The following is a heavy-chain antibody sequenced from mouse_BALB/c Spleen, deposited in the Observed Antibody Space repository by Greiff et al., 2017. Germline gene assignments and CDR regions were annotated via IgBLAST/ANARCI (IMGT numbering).Heavy chain of an antibody. CDR3: ARVVTTAYYAMDY. CDR1: GFSLTSYG. J-gene: IGHJ4*01. D-gene: IGHD2-2*01. Sequence: VQVVESGPGLVAPSQSLSITCTVSGFSLTSYGVHWVRQPPGKGLEWLGVIWAGGSTNYNSALMSRLSISKDNSKSQVFLKMNSLQTDDTAMYYCARVVTTAYYAMDYWGQGTSVTVSS. V-gene: IGHV2-9*02. CDR2: IWAGGST.